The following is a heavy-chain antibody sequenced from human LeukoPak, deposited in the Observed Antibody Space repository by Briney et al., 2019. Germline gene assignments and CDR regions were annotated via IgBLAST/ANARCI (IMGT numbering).Heavy chain of an antibody. J-gene: IGHJ4*02. CDR3: ARDPDY. Sequence: PSETLSLTCAVYGGSFSGYYWSWIRQPPGKGLEWIGEINHSGSTNYNPSLKSRVTISVDTSKNQFSLKLSSVTAADTAVYYCARDPDYWGQGTWSPSPQ. V-gene: IGHV4-34*01. CDR1: GGSFSGYY. CDR2: INHSGST.